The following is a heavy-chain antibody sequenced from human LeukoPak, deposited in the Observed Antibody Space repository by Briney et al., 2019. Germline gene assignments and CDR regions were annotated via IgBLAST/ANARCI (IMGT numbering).Heavy chain of an antibody. CDR3: ARLRYFDSSGYYPT. D-gene: IGHD3-22*01. CDR2: IYTSGST. CDR1: GGSIGGHTFY. V-gene: IGHV4-61*05. Sequence: SETLSLTCNVSGGSIGGHTFYWDWIRQPPGKGLEWIGYIYTSGSTNYNPSLKSRVTISVDTSKNQFSLKLSSVTAADTAVYYCARLRYFDSSGYYPTWGQGTLVTVSS. J-gene: IGHJ5*02.